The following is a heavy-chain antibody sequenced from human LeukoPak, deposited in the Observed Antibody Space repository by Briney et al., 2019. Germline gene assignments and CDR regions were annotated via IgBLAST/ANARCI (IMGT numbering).Heavy chain of an antibody. CDR3: ARVPSREVTTGRSYFDY. CDR1: GGSISSYY. J-gene: IGHJ4*02. D-gene: IGHD4-11*01. CDR2: IYYSGST. V-gene: IGHV4-59*01. Sequence: SETLSLTCTVSGGSISSYYWSWIRQPPGKGLEWIGYIYYSGSTNYNPSLKSRVTISVDTSKNQFSLKLSSVTAADTAVYYCARVPSREVTTGRSYFDYWGQGTLVTVSS.